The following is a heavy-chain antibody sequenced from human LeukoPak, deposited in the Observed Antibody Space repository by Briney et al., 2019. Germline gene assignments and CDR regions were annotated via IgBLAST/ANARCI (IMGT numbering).Heavy chain of an antibody. CDR2: IYYGGT. J-gene: IGHJ4*02. V-gene: IGHV4-59*01. CDR3: ARGDGYNPGYFEY. CDR1: GGSIATYY. Sequence: SATLSLTCTVSGGSIATYYWSWIRQSPGKGLDWIAYIYYGGTNYNPSLKSRVTISVDTSKNQFSLNLRSATAADTAVYYCARGDGYNPGYFEYWGQGTLVTVSS. D-gene: IGHD5-24*01.